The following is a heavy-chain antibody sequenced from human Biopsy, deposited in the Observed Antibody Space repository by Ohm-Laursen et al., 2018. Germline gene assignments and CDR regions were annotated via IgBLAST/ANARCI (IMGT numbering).Heavy chain of an antibody. CDR2: IIPIPNVA. CDR3: ASRPNCGGDCSSGFDY. Sequence: VASVKVSCKASGDSFTSYAIGWVRQAPGQGLEWMGGIIPIPNVANYAQKFQERVTITRDMSTSTAYMELSSLRSEDTAVYYCASRPNCGGDCSSGFDYWGQGTLVTVSS. D-gene: IGHD2-21*02. V-gene: IGHV1-69*10. J-gene: IGHJ4*02. CDR1: GDSFTSYA.